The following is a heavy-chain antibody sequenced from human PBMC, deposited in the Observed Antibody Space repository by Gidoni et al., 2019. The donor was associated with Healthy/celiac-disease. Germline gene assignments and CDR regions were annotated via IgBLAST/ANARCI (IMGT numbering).Heavy chain of an antibody. J-gene: IGHJ3*02. CDR2: INHSGST. D-gene: IGHD2-15*01. CDR1: GGSFSGYY. Sequence: QVQLQQWGAGLLKPSETLSLTCAVYGGSFSGYYWRWIRQPPGKGLEWIGEINHSGSTNYNPSLKSRVTISVDTSKNQFSLKLSSVTAADTAVYYCARGIGYCSGGSCYSDAFDIWGQGTMVTVSS. CDR3: ARGIGYCSGGSCYSDAFDI. V-gene: IGHV4-34*01.